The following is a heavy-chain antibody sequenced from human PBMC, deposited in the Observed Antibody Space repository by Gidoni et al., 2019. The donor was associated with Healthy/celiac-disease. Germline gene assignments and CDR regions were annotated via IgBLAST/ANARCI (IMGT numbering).Heavy chain of an antibody. CDR1: GGTFSSYA. Sequence: QVQLVQSGAEVKKPGSSVKVSCKASGGTFSSYAISWVRQAPGQGLEWMGRIIHILGIANYAQKFQGRVTITADKSTSTAYMELSSLRSEDTAVYYCARDTTYCSGGSCYEFSDYWGQGTLVTVSS. CDR3: ARDTTYCSGGSCYEFSDY. V-gene: IGHV1-69*04. J-gene: IGHJ4*02. CDR2: IIHILGIA. D-gene: IGHD2-15*01.